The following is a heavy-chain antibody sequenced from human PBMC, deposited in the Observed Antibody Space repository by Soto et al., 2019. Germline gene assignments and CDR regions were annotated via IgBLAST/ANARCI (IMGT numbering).Heavy chain of an antibody. D-gene: IGHD3-3*01. Sequence: GGSLRRSCASSGSSISSSYMISVRHAPGKGLEWVSLIYSGTNTYYEASVKGRFTISRDNSKNTLYLQMNRLRAEDTAVYYCARASDLLHAYFGMDVWGQGTTVTVSS. CDR3: ARASDLLHAYFGMDV. CDR1: GSSISSSY. V-gene: IGHV3-53*01. J-gene: IGHJ6*02. CDR2: IYSGTNT.